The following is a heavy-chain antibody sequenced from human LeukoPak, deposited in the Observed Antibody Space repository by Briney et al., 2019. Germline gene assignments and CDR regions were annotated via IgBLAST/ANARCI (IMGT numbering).Heavy chain of an antibody. J-gene: IGHJ4*02. D-gene: IGHD6-19*01. CDR2: IYHSGST. Sequence: PSETLSLTGAVSGYSISSGYYWGWIRQPPGKGLEWIGSIYHSGSTYYNPSLKSRVTISVDTSKNQFSLKLSSVTAADTAVYYCARLSSGWYYFDYWGQGTLVTVSS. CDR3: ARLSSGWYYFDY. CDR1: GYSISSGYY. V-gene: IGHV4-38-2*01.